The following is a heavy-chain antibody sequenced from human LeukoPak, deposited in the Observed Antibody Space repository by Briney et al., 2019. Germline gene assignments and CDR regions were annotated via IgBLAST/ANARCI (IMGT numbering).Heavy chain of an antibody. J-gene: IGHJ3*02. CDR1: GFTFSNYW. CDR2: IKQDGTEQ. Sequence: QPGGSLRLSCVASGFTFSNYWMSWVRQAPGKGLEWVANIKQDGTEQYYMDSVKGRLTISRDNAKNSLYLQLNSLRAEDTAVYYCARDDYCITTSCPGAFDIWGQGTMVTVSS. CDR3: ARDDYCITTSCPGAFDI. D-gene: IGHD2-2*01. V-gene: IGHV3-7*01.